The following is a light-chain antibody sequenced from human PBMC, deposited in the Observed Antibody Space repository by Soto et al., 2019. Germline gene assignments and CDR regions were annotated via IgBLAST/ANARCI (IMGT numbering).Light chain of an antibody. J-gene: IGLJ3*02. V-gene: IGLV2-14*03. Sequence: QSALTQTASVSGSPGQSITISCTGTSSDVGGYNFVSRYQQHPGKAPKLIIHEVTNRPSGVSNRFSGSKSGNTASLTISGLQAEDEAVYYCCSHSSSITWMFGGGTKVTVL. CDR3: CSHSSSITWM. CDR1: SSDVGGYNF. CDR2: EVT.